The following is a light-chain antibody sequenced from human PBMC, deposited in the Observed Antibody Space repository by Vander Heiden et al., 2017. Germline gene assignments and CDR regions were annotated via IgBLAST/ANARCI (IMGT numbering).Light chain of an antibody. CDR2: GGS. J-gene: IGLJ2*01. CDR3: QSYDNSLSASV. Sequence: QSLLTQPPSVSGAPGQRTSISCSGSGSNIGGGYGVHWYQPLPATAPKVLIYGGSDRPSGVPDRFSGSKSDTSASLAITGLQAEDEADYYCQSYDNSLSASVFGGGTKLTVL. CDR1: GSNIGGGYG. V-gene: IGLV1-40*01.